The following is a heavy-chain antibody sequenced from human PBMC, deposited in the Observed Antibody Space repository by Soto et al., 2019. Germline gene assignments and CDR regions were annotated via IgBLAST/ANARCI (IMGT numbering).Heavy chain of an antibody. J-gene: IGHJ3*02. CDR1: GFSFSSYD. CDR2: ISYDGSDK. CDR3: AKGVPSPTQHAFDI. V-gene: IGHV3-30*18. Sequence: QMHLVESGGGVVQPGRSLRLSCAASGFSFSSYDMHWVRQAPGKGLEWVAMISYDGSDKYFSDSVKGRLTISRDNSKNTVSLEMNSLRTKDTAAYYCAKGVPSPTQHAFDIWGQGTMVTVSS.